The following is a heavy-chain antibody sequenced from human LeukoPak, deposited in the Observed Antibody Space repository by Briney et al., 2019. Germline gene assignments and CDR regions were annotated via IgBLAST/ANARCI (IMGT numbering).Heavy chain of an antibody. CDR2: IYYSGST. D-gene: IGHD2-2*01. J-gene: IGHJ3*02. V-gene: IGHV4-59*08. CDR3: AISTNWLPDAFDI. CDR1: GGSISSYY. Sequence: PSETLSLTCTVSGGSISSYYWSWIRQPPGKGLEWIGYIYYSGSTNYNPSLKSRVTISVDTSKNQFSLKLSSVTAADTAVYYCAISTNWLPDAFDIWGLGTMVTVSS.